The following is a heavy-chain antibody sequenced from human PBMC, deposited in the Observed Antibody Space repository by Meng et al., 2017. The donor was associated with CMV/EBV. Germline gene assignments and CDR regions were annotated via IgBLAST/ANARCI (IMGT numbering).Heavy chain of an antibody. J-gene: IGHJ4*02. CDR1: GFTFSSYA. D-gene: IGHD3-3*01. CDR3: AREFSDFWSGYNYFDY. V-gene: IGHV3-23*01. Sequence: GGSLRLSCAASGFTFSSYAMSWVRQAPGKGLEWVSAISGSGGSTYYADSVKGRFTISRDNSKNTLYLQMNSLRAEDTAVYYCAREFSDFWSGYNYFDYWGQGTLVTVSS. CDR2: ISGSGGST.